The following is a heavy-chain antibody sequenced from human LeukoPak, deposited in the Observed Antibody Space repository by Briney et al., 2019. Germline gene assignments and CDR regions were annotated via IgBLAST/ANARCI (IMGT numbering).Heavy chain of an antibody. CDR2: IYYSGST. D-gene: IGHD6-13*01. V-gene: IGHV4-59*01. CDR1: GGSFSGYY. CDR3: ARVASTPQQLVFDY. Sequence: PSETLSLTCAVYGGSFSGYYWSWIRQPPGKGLEWIGYIYYSGSTNYNPSLKSRVTISVNTSKNQFSLKLSSVTAADTAVYYCARVASTPQQLVFDYWGQGTLVTVSS. J-gene: IGHJ4*02.